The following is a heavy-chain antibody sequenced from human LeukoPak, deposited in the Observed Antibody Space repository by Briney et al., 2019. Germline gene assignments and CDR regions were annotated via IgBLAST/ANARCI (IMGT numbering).Heavy chain of an antibody. D-gene: IGHD5-12*01. CDR1: GLTLSNYW. J-gene: IGHJ4*02. Sequence: GGSLRLSCVAPGLTLSNYWMSWVRQAPGKGLEWVAYIRGSGRTQYYADSVKGRFTISRDNAKNSLYLQMNSLRAEDTAVYYCARQRGYSGYDSGVFDYWGQGTLVTVSS. CDR2: IRGSGRTQ. V-gene: IGHV3-48*03. CDR3: ARQRGYSGYDSGVFDY.